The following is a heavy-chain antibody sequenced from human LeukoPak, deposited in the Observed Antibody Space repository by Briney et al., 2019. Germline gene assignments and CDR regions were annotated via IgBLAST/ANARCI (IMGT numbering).Heavy chain of an antibody. CDR3: ASSHQTYYYDSSGYYYYFDY. CDR1: GGTFSSYA. J-gene: IGHJ4*02. Sequence: SVKVSCKASGGTFSSYAISWVRQAPGQGLEWMGRIIPILGIANYAQKFQGRVTITADKSTSTAYMELSSLRSEDTAVYYCASSHQTYYYDSSGYYYYFDYWGQGTLVTVSS. V-gene: IGHV1-69*04. CDR2: IIPILGIA. D-gene: IGHD3-22*01.